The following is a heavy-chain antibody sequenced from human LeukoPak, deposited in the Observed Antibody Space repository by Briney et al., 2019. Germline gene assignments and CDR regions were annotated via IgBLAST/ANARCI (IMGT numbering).Heavy chain of an antibody. CDR1: GFTFSTYA. D-gene: IGHD5-12*01. CDR3: ARGPSGYHNT. Sequence: GGSLRLSCAASGFTFSTYAMHWVRQAPGKGLEWVAVISYDGSSKYYADSVKGRFTISRDNSKNTLYLQMNSLRAEDTAVYYCARGPSGYHNTGGQGTLVTVSS. V-gene: IGHV3-30*04. J-gene: IGHJ4*02. CDR2: ISYDGSSK.